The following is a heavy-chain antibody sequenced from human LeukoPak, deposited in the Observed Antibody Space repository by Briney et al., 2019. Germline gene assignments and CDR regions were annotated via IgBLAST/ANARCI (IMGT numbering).Heavy chain of an antibody. Sequence: GESLKISCKGSGYSFTSYWIGWVRQMPGKGLEWMGIIYPGDSDTRYSPSFQGQVTISADKSISTAYLQWSSLKASDTAMYYCARHEVDTAMVIYMDVWGKRTTVTVSS. CDR3: ARHEVDTAMVIYMDV. J-gene: IGHJ6*03. D-gene: IGHD5-18*01. CDR2: IYPGDSDT. CDR1: GYSFTSYW. V-gene: IGHV5-51*01.